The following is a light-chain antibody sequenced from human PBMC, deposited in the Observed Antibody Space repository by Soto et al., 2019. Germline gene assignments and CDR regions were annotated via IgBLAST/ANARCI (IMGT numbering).Light chain of an antibody. Sequence: EFVLTQSPCTLSLSPGEGATLSCRASQSLTNSFIAWCQQKPGHAPRLLIYDTSIRASGIPDRFSGSGSGTDFTLTISRLEPEDFAVFYCQQYGTSEIIFGQGTRLENK. V-gene: IGKV3-20*01. CDR1: QSLTNSF. J-gene: IGKJ5*01. CDR3: QQYGTSEII. CDR2: DTS.